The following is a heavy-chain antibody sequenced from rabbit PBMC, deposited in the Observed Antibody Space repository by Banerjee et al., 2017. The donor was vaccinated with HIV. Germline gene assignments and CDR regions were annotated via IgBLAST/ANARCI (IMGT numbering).Heavy chain of an antibody. J-gene: IGHJ4*01. Sequence: QSLEESGGDLVKPGASLTLTCTASGFTLSSYWMWWVRQAPGKGLQWIACINTSSGNTVYANWAKGRFTISKTSSTTVTLQMTSLTAADTATYFCARDLAAVIGWNFGLWGPGTLVTVS. CDR3: ARDLAAVIGWNFGL. V-gene: IGHV1S40*01. CDR2: INTSSGNT. CDR1: GFTLSSYW. D-gene: IGHD1-1*01.